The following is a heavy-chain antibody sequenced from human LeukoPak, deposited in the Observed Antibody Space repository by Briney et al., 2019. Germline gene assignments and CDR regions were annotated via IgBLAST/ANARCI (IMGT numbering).Heavy chain of an antibody. CDR2: ISGSGGST. CDR1: GFTSSSYA. CDR3: AKDRPNYDFWSGYSTAFDY. J-gene: IGHJ4*02. D-gene: IGHD3-3*01. Sequence: GGSLRLSCAASGFTSSSYAMSWVRQAPGKGLEWVSAISGSGGSTYYADSVKGRFTISRDNSKNTLYLQMNSLRAEDTAVYYCAKDRPNYDFWSGYSTAFDYWGQGTLVTVSS. V-gene: IGHV3-23*01.